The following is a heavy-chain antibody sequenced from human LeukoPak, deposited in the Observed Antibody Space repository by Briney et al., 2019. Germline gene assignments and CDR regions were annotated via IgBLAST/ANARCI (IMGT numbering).Heavy chain of an antibody. CDR2: IYHSGST. CDR1: GGSISSSNW. D-gene: IGHD7-27*01. J-gene: IGHJ5*02. Sequence: PSGTLSLTCAVSGGSISSSNWWSWVRQPPGKGLEWIGEIYHSGSTNYNPSLKSRVTISVDKSKNQFSLKLSSVTAEDTAVYYCAKVWTTWANWFDPWGQGTLVTVSS. V-gene: IGHV4-4*02. CDR3: AKVWTTWANWFDP.